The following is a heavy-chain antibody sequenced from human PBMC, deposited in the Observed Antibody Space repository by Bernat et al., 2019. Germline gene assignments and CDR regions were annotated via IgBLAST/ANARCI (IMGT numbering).Heavy chain of an antibody. Sequence: EVQLVESGGGLVQPGGSLRLSCAASGFTVSSNYMSWVRQAPGKGLEWVSVIYSGGSTYYADSVKGRFTISRDNSKNTLYLQMNSLRAEATAVYYCARGRSAVAGTDYWGQGTLVTVSS. J-gene: IGHJ4*02. CDR3: ARGRSAVAGTDY. CDR1: GFTVSSNY. V-gene: IGHV3-66*01. D-gene: IGHD6-19*01. CDR2: IYSGGST.